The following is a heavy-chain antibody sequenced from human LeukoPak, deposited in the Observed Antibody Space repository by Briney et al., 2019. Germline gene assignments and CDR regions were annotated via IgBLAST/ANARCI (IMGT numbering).Heavy chain of an antibody. CDR2: ISAYNGNT. CDR3: ARALWFGELAFDNWFDP. V-gene: IGHV1-18*01. CDR1: GYTFTSYG. D-gene: IGHD3-10*01. Sequence: ASVKVSCKASGYTFTSYGISWVRQAPGQGLEWMGWISAYNGNTNYAQKLQGRVTMTTDTSTSTAYMELRSLRSDDTAVYYCARALWFGELAFDNWFDPWGQGTLVTVSS. J-gene: IGHJ5*02.